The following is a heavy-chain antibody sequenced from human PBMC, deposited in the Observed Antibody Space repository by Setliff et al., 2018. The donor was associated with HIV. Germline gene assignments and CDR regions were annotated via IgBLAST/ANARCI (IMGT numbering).Heavy chain of an antibody. CDR3: ARVRLYNAALDY. J-gene: IGHJ4*02. Sequence: PGGSLRLSCAASGFIFSSFAMSWVSQAPGKGLEWVSSISGSGGITYYADSVKGRFTIYRDNSKNTLSLQMNSLRPEDTAVYYCARVRLYNAALDYWGQGTLVTVSS. CDR1: GFIFSSFA. CDR2: ISGSGGIT. D-gene: IGHD3-10*01. V-gene: IGHV3-23*01.